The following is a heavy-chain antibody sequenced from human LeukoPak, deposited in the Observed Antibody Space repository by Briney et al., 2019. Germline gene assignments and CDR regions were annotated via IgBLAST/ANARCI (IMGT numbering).Heavy chain of an antibody. D-gene: IGHD5-24*01. CDR1: GGPFRNYA. CDR3: ARKNGQGYNSEL. J-gene: IGHJ4*02. CDR2: FLPLLGEP. V-gene: IGHV1-69*10. Sequence: GASVKVSCKASGGPFRNYAISWVRQDPGQGLEWLGGFLPLLGEPNYSHKFQDRLTITADESTTTAYMELSSLTSEDTAVYYCARKNGQGYNSELWGQGTLVTVSS.